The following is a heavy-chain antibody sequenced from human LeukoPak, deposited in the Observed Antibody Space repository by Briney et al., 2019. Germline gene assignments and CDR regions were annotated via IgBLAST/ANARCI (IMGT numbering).Heavy chain of an antibody. J-gene: IGHJ4*02. CDR1: GGSITSYY. CDR2: IFYSGHT. V-gene: IGHV4-59*01. Sequence: SETLSLTCTVSGGSITSYYWIWIRQPPGKGLEWLGYIFYSGHTNYNPSLKSRVTISIDTSKNQFSLKLSSVTAADTAVYYCARWYYDSSGRSFDYWGQGTLVTVSS. CDR3: ARWYYDSSGRSFDY. D-gene: IGHD3-22*01.